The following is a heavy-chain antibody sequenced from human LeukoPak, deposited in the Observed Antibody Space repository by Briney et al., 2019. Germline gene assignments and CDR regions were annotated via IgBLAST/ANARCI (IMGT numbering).Heavy chain of an antibody. J-gene: IGHJ3*02. D-gene: IGHD3-9*01. V-gene: IGHV4-31*03. Sequence: PSQTLSLTCTVSGGSISSGGYYWSWIRQHPGKGLEWIGYIYYNGSTYYNPSLKSRVTISVDTSKNQFSLKLSSVTAADTAVYYCARYYYDILTGNDAFDIWGQGTMVTVSS. CDR1: GGSISSGGYY. CDR2: IYYNGST. CDR3: ARYYYDILTGNDAFDI.